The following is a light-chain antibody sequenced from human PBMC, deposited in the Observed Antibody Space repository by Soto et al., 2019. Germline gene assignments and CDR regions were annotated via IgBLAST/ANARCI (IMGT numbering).Light chain of an antibody. CDR1: SSNIGSNY. Sequence: QSVLTQPPSASGTPGQRVTISCSGSSSNIGSNYVSWYQQLPGTAPKLLIYRNIARPSGVPDRFSGSKSGTSASLAISGLRAEDEADYYCEAWDDSLSGPVFGGGTQLTVL. CDR2: RNI. CDR3: EAWDDSLSGPV. V-gene: IGLV1-47*01. J-gene: IGLJ7*01.